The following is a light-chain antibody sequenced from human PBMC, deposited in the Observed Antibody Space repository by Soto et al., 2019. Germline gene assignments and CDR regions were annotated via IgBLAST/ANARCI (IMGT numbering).Light chain of an antibody. Sequence: SCCASQSVSTRSLAWYQQKPGQAPRLLISGASSRAADIPDRFSGSGSGTDFTLTISRLQPEDFATYYCQQSYSTPRTFSGGTKVDI. J-gene: IGKJ4*01. CDR1: QSVSTRS. CDR2: GAS. CDR3: QQSYSTPRT. V-gene: IGKV3-20*01.